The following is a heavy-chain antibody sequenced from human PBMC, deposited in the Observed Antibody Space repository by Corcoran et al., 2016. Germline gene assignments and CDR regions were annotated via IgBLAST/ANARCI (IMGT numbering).Heavy chain of an antibody. CDR3: TAGSSDVRADPGGDY. V-gene: IGHV3-15*01. Sequence: EVQLVESGGGLVKPGGSLRLSCAASGFTFSNAWMSWVRQAPGKGLEWVGRIKSKTDGGTTDYAAPVKGRFTISRDDSKNTLYLQMNSLKTEDTAVYYCTAGSSDVRADPGGDYWGQGTLVTVSS. CDR1: GFTFSNAW. CDR2: IKSKTDGGTT. D-gene: IGHD1-26*01. J-gene: IGHJ4*02.